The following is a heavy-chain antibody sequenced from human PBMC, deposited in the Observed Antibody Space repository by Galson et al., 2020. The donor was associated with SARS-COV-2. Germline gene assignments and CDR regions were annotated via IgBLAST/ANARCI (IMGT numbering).Heavy chain of an antibody. CDR1: GFTFSDHY. Sequence: GGSLRLSCAVSGFTFSDHYMDWVRQAPGQGLEWVGRTRNKANSYMTEYAASVKGRFSISRDESKNSLFLQMNSLKAEDTAVYFCTREARLFDQLSCMDVWGQGTTVTVS. D-gene: IGHD3-16*02. J-gene: IGHJ6*02. CDR2: TRNKANSYMT. CDR3: TREARLFDQLSCMDV. V-gene: IGHV3-72*01.